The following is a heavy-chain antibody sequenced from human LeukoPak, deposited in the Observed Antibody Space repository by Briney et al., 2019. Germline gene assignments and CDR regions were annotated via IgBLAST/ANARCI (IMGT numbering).Heavy chain of an antibody. J-gene: IGHJ4*02. CDR3: ARCGYDFWSGYLYYFDY. Sequence: ASVKVSCKASGYTFTSYSISWVRQAPGQGLEWMGWISAYNGNTNYAQKLQGRVTMTTDTSTSTAYMELRSLRSDDTAVYYCARCGYDFWSGYLYYFDYWGQGTLVTVSS. CDR2: ISAYNGNT. D-gene: IGHD3-3*01. CDR1: GYTFTSYS. V-gene: IGHV1-18*01.